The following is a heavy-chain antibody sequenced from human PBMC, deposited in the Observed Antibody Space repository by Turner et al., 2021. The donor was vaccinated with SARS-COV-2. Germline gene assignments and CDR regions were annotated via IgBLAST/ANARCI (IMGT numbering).Heavy chain of an antibody. CDR1: GFTFSSYS. V-gene: IGHV3-48*01. CDR3: AREGGYSYGPYYYGMDV. J-gene: IGHJ6*02. D-gene: IGHD5-18*01. CDR2: ISSNSSTI. Sequence: EVQLVESGGGLVQPGGSLRLSCAASGFTFSSYSMNWVRQAPGKGLEWVSYISSNSSTIYYADSVKGRFTISRDNAKNSLYLQMNSLRAEDTAVYYCAREGGYSYGPYYYGMDVWGQGTTVTVSS.